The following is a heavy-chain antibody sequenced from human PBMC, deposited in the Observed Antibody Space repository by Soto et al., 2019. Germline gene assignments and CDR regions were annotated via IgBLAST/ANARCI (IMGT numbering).Heavy chain of an antibody. D-gene: IGHD6-13*01. J-gene: IGHJ3*01. CDR2: ISSSAVGT. CDR1: GFTFHNYA. Sequence: EVQVLESGGGLVQPGGSLRLSCAASGFTFHNYAMSWVRQAPGKGLVWVSTISSSAVGTYYADSVKGRFTISRDKSQNTVYLQMNSLRAEDTALYYCAKGQAAAGLWGAFDLWGQGKMVTVSS. V-gene: IGHV3-23*01. CDR3: AKGQAAAGLWGAFDL.